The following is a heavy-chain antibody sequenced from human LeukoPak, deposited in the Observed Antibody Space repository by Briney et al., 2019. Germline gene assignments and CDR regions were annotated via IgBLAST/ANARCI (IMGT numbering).Heavy chain of an antibody. CDR2: ISAYNGKT. CDR3: ASSPGGITMTELDY. V-gene: IGHV1-18*01. D-gene: IGHD3-22*01. CDR1: GYTFTSYG. Sequence: ASVKVSWKASGYTFTSYGIRWVRQARGQGLEWMGWISAYNGKTNYAQKLLGRVTMTTDTSASTADMELRSLRSDDTAVYYCASSPGGITMTELDYWGQGTLVTVSS. J-gene: IGHJ4*02.